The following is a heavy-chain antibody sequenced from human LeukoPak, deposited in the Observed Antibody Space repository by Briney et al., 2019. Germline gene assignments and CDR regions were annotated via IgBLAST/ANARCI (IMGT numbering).Heavy chain of an antibody. CDR3: AKDPERWLQLRLGFSD. J-gene: IGHJ4*02. CDR1: GFTFSSYA. V-gene: IGHV3-23*01. Sequence: PGGSLRLSCAASGFTFSSYAMSWVRQAPGKGLEWVSGISGSGGNTYYADSVKGRFTISRDNSKNTLYLQMNSLRAEDTAVYYCAKDPERWLQLRLGFSDWGQGTLVTVSS. CDR2: ISGSGGNT. D-gene: IGHD5-24*01.